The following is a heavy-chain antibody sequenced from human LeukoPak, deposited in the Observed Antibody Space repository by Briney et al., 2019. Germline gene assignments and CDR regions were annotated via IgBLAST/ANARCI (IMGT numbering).Heavy chain of an antibody. D-gene: IGHD2-15*01. CDR3: AKDREGPYCSGGSCYGYFQH. V-gene: IGHV3-30*02. CDR1: GFTFSSYG. CDR2: IRYDGSNK. Sequence: GGSLRLSCAASGFTFSSYGIHWVRQAPGKGLEWVAFIRYDGSNKYYVDSVKGRFTISRDNSKKTLYLQMNSLRAEDTAVYYCAKDREGPYCSGGSCYGYFQHWGQGTLVTVSS. J-gene: IGHJ1*01.